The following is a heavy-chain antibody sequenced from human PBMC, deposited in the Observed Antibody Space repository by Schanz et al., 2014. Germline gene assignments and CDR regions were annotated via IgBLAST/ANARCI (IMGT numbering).Heavy chain of an antibody. Sequence: QVQLVQSGAEVEKPGASVTVSCKASGYMYTSHFLHWVRQAPGQGFEWIGLINPIDGSTTYPLRFHGRIIMTRETSTTTFYMELSGLGSEDTAVYYCARGSCSNSGCCDAFDVWGQGTMVTVSS. V-gene: IGHV1-46*01. CDR2: INPIDGST. D-gene: IGHD2-2*01. CDR1: GYMYTSHF. J-gene: IGHJ3*01. CDR3: ARGSCSNSGCCDAFDV.